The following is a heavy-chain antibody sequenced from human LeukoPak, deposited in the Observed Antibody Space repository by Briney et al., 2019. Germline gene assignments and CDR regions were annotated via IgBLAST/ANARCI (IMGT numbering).Heavy chain of an antibody. D-gene: IGHD1-1*01. Sequence: ASVKVSCKASGYTFTSYGITWVRQAPGQGLEWMGWISANNGDRHYAQNVQDSVTLTTDTSTSTAYMDLRSLRSDDTAVYYCVRKGRQLAPDSWGQGTPVTVSS. J-gene: IGHJ4*02. CDR1: GYTFTSYG. CDR3: VRKGRQLAPDS. CDR2: ISANNGDR. V-gene: IGHV1-18*01.